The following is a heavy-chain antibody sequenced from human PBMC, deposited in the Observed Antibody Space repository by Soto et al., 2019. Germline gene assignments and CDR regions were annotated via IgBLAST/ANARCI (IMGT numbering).Heavy chain of an antibody. V-gene: IGHV6-1*01. D-gene: IGHD2-15*01. Sequence: SQTLSLTCAISGDSVSSNSAAWNWIRQSPSRGLEWLGRTYYRSKWYNDYAVSVKSRITINPDTSKNQFSLQLNSVTPEDTAVYYCARDAEYCSGGSCYPSAGLDPWGQGTLATVYS. CDR3: ARDAEYCSGGSCYPSAGLDP. J-gene: IGHJ5*02. CDR2: TYYRSKWYN. CDR1: GDSVSSNSAA.